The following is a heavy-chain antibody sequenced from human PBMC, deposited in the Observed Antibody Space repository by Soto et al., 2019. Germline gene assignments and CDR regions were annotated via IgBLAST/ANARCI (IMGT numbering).Heavy chain of an antibody. CDR1: GDSINNYY. D-gene: IGHD2-15*01. J-gene: IGHJ5*02. V-gene: IGHV4-59*08. CDR2: IYYSGST. Sequence: QVQLQESGPGLVKPSETLSLTCTVSGDSINNYYWNWIRQPPGKGLEWIGYIYYSGSTSYNPSLKSLVTISVDTSKNQFSLKLSSVTAADTAVYYCARKYCSGGSCYGWSSGFDPWGQGTLVTVSS. CDR3: ARKYCSGGSCYGWSSGFDP.